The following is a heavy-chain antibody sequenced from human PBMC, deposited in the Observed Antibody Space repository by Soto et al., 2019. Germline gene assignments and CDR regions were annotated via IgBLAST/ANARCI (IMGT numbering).Heavy chain of an antibody. J-gene: IGHJ6*02. CDR3: AREISSSLTYYYYYYGMDV. D-gene: IGHD6-6*01. Sequence: QVQLVQSGAEVKKPGASVKVSCKASGYTFTSYAMHWVRQAPGQRLEWMGWINAGNGNTKYSQKFQGRVTITRDTPASTAYMELSSLRSEDTAVYYCAREISSSLTYYYYYYGMDVWGQGTTVTVSS. CDR1: GYTFTSYA. CDR2: INAGNGNT. V-gene: IGHV1-3*01.